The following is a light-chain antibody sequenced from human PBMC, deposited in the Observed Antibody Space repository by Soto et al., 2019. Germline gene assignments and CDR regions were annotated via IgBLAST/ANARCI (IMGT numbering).Light chain of an antibody. CDR1: QSVSTY. CDR3: QQRSNWLT. Sequence: EIVLTQSPATLSLSPGERATLSCRASQSVSTYLAWYQLKPGQAPRLLIYDASNRATGIPARFSGSGSGTDFTLTIGSLESEDFAVYYCQQRSNWLTFGGGTKVEIK. J-gene: IGKJ4*01. CDR2: DAS. V-gene: IGKV3-11*01.